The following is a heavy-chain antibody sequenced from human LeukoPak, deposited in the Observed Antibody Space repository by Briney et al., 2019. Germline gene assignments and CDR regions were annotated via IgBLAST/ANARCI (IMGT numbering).Heavy chain of an antibody. V-gene: IGHV1-2*02. Sequence: SEKVSCTGSGYTLTHDRLHWGRQAHGHGLEWMGWVNPDSGATNYQQNFQGRVTMTRDSSISTDYMELRRVWSVETAVYYCARENWYYDYWRETPVVTASS. CDR3: ARENWYYDY. J-gene: IGHJ4*02. D-gene: IGHD1-1*01. CDR1: GYTLTHDR. CDR2: VNPDSGAT.